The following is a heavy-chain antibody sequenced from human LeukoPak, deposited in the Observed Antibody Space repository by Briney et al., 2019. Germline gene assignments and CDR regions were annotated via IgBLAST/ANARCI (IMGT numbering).Heavy chain of an antibody. CDR1: GFTFSSYW. CDR2: IKQDGSEK. Sequence: PGGSLRLSCSASGFTFSSYWMSWVRQAPGKGLEWVANIKQDGSEKYYVDSVKGRFTISRDNAKNSLYLQMNSLRAEDTAVYYCVREGRMWREGKSDYWGQGTLVTVSS. J-gene: IGHJ4*02. V-gene: IGHV3-7*01. CDR3: VREGRMWREGKSDY. D-gene: IGHD2-21*01.